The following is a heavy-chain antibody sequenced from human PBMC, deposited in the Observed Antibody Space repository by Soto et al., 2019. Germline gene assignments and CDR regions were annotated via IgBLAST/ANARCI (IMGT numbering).Heavy chain of an antibody. CDR2: IYYSGST. D-gene: IGHD2-8*01. CDR3: ARTNNAATEYSFDY. Sequence: QVQLQESGPGLVKPSQTLSLTCTVSGGSISSGGYYWSWIRQHPGKGLEWIGYIYYSGSTYYNPSLQSRLTISVDTSKNQSSLKLSSVTAADTAVYYCARTNNAATEYSFDYWGQGTLVTVSS. J-gene: IGHJ4*02. V-gene: IGHV4-31*03. CDR1: GGSISSGGYY.